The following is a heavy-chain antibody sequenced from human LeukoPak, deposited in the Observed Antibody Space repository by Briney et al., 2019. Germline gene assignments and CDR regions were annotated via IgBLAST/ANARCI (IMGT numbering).Heavy chain of an antibody. CDR2: ISGSGGST. CDR1: GFTFSSYS. Sequence: PGGSLRLSCAASGFTFSSYSMNWVRQAPGKGLEWVSLISGSGGSTYFADSVKGRFTISRDNSKNTLYLQMNSLRAEDTAVYYCAKEAETYYYGSGSPGVDYWGQGTLVTVSS. D-gene: IGHD3-10*01. J-gene: IGHJ4*02. CDR3: AKEAETYYYGSGSPGVDY. V-gene: IGHV3-23*01.